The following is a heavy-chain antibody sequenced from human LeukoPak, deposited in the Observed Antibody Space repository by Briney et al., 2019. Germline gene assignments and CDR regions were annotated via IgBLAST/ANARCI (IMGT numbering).Heavy chain of an antibody. CDR1: GGTFISYT. CDR3: ARYSYYDSSGLFDY. CDR2: IIPILGIA. V-gene: IGHV1-69*02. Sequence: GSSVKVSCKSSGGTFISYTISWVRQAPGQGLEWMGRIIPILGIAKYAQKFQGRVTITAAKSTSTAYMELSSLRSEDTDGYYCARYSYYDSSGLFDYWGQGTLVTVSS. J-gene: IGHJ4*02. D-gene: IGHD3-22*01.